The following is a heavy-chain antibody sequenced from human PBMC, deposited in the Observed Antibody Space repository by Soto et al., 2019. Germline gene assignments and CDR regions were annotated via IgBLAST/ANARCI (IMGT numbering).Heavy chain of an antibody. CDR2: ISYDGSNK. CDR3: ARDRIYSSSWYDY. V-gene: IGHV3-30-3*01. Sequence: QVQLVESGGGVVQPGRSLRLSCAASGFTFSSYAMHWVRQAPGKGLEWVAVISYDGSNKYYADSVKGRFTISRDNSKNTLYLQMNSLRAEDTAVYCCARDRIYSSSWYDYWGQGTLVTVSS. CDR1: GFTFSSYA. D-gene: IGHD6-13*01. J-gene: IGHJ4*02.